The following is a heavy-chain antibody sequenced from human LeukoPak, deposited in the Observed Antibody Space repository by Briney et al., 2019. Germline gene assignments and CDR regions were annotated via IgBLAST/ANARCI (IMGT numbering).Heavy chain of an antibody. CDR2: IRYDGSNK. CDR1: GFTFSSYG. D-gene: IGHD3-10*01. CDR3: ARVVRTRGAFDI. Sequence: GGSLRLSCAASGFTFSSYGMHWVRQAPGKGLEWVAFIRYDGSNKYYADSVKGRFTISRDNSKNTLYLQMNSLRAEDTAVYYCARVVRTRGAFDIWGQGTMVTVSS. J-gene: IGHJ3*02. V-gene: IGHV3-30*02.